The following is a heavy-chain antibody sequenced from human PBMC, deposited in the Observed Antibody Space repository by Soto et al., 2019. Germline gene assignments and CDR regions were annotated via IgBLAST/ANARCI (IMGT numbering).Heavy chain of an antibody. Sequence: SETLSLTCTVSGGSISSGGYYWSWIRQHPGKGLEWIGYIYYSGSTYYNPSLKSRVTISVDTSKNQFSLKLSSVTAADTAVYYSARDVGANACDSHGIDVWGQGTKVT. J-gene: IGHJ6*02. V-gene: IGHV4-31*03. CDR2: IYYSGST. D-gene: IGHD2-15*01. CDR3: ARDVGANACDSHGIDV. CDR1: GGSISSGGYY.